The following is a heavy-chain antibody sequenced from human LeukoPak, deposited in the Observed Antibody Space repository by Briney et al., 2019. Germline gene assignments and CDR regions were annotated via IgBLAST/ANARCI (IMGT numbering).Heavy chain of an antibody. D-gene: IGHD3-22*01. V-gene: IGHV3-21*01. J-gene: IGHJ4*02. Sequence: PGGSLRLSCAASGFTFSSYSMNWVRQAPGKGLEWVSSISSSSSYIYYADSVKSRFTISRDNAKNSLYLQMNSLRAEDTAVYYCARGYYDSSGYYDYWGQGTLVTVSS. CDR2: ISSSSSYI. CDR3: ARGYYDSSGYYDY. CDR1: GFTFSSYS.